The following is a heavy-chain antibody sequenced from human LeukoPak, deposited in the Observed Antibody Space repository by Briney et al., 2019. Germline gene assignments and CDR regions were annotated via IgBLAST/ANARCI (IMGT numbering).Heavy chain of an antibody. J-gene: IGHJ3*02. CDR2: ISAYNGNT. V-gene: IGHV1-18*01. CDR3: ARASGHIAAAGTTGGAFDI. Sequence: ASVTVSCKASGYTFTSYGISWVQQAPGQGLEWMGWISAYNGNTNYAQKLQGRVTMTTDTSTSTAYMELRSLRSDDTAVYYCARASGHIAAAGTTGGAFDIWGQGTMVTVSS. D-gene: IGHD6-13*01. CDR1: GYTFTSYG.